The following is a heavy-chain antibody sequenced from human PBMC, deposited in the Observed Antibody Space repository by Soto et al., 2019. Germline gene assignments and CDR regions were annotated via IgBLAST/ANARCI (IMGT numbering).Heavy chain of an antibody. D-gene: IGHD6-13*01. V-gene: IGHV3-23*01. Sequence: GGSLRLSCAASGFTFSSYAMSWVRQAPGKGLEWVSAISGSGGSTYYADSVKGRFTISRDNSKNTLYLQMNSLRAEDTAVYYCAKHEGRAAAGTQHFDYWGQGTLVTVSS. CDR1: GFTFSSYA. CDR2: ISGSGGST. CDR3: AKHEGRAAAGTQHFDY. J-gene: IGHJ4*02.